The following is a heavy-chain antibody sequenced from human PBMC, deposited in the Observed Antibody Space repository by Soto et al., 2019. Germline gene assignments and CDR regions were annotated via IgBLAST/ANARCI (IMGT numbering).Heavy chain of an antibody. Sequence: EVQLLESGGGLVQPGGSLRLSCAASGFSLSRYWMSWVRQAPGKGLEWVAIIKPDGSEIDYVDSVKGRFTISRDNAKNSLFLQMDSLRFEDTAVYYCARDGEGSGWPADLWGQGTLVTVSS. CDR2: IKPDGSEI. CDR3: ARDGEGSGWPADL. D-gene: IGHD6-19*01. V-gene: IGHV3-7*01. CDR1: GFSLSRYW. J-gene: IGHJ5*02.